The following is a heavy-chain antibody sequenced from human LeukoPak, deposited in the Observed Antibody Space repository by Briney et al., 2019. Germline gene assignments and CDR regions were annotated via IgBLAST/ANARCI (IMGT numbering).Heavy chain of an antibody. D-gene: IGHD2-2*01. Sequence: GSLGLSCAASGFTFSSYSMNWVRQPPGKGLEWIGEIYHSGSTNYNPSLKSRVTISVDTSKNQFSLKLSSVTAADTAVYYCARDLGSTSLWGQGTLVTVSS. CDR1: GFTFSSYSM. CDR3: ARDLGSTSL. J-gene: IGHJ4*02. V-gene: IGHV4-4*02. CDR2: IYHSGST.